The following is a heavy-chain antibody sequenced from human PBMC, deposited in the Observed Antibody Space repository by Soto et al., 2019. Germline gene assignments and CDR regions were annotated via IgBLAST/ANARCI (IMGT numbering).Heavy chain of an antibody. CDR2: IYYSGST. J-gene: IGHJ4*02. CDR1: GGSISSGDYY. D-gene: IGHD3-22*01. Sequence: TLSLTCTVSGGSISSGDYYWSWIRQPPGKGLEWIGYIYYSGSTYYNPSLKSRVTISVDTSKNQFSLKLSSVTAADTAVYYCASSGDYYDSSGPPDYWGQGTLVTVSS. V-gene: IGHV4-30-4*01. CDR3: ASSGDYYDSSGPPDY.